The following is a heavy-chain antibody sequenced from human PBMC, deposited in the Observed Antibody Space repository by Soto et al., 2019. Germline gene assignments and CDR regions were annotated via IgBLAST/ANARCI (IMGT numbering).Heavy chain of an antibody. J-gene: IGHJ4*02. Sequence: PGGSLRLSCAASGFTFSTYAMAWIRQAPGKGLEWVSGISDNGGRTYYAASVKGRFTISRDNSKNTLYLQMNSLRPEDTAIYYCSKQRDDGNPVVTDYWGQGTPVTVSS. CDR1: GFTFSTYA. CDR3: SKQRDDGNPVVTDY. CDR2: ISDNGGRT. D-gene: IGHD2-15*01. V-gene: IGHV3-23*01.